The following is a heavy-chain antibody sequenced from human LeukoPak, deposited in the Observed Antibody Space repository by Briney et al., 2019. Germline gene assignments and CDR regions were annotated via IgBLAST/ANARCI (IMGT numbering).Heavy chain of an antibody. D-gene: IGHD2-21*01. CDR3: ARESTISHLFDY. J-gene: IGHJ4*02. Sequence: GSLRLSCAASGFTFSTYWMTWVRQAPGNGLEWVANIRQYGSEKYYVDSVKGRFSISRDNAKNSLYLQMNSLRAEDTAVYYCARESTISHLFDYWGQGTLVTVSS. V-gene: IGHV3-7*01. CDR2: IRQYGSEK. CDR1: GFTFSTYW.